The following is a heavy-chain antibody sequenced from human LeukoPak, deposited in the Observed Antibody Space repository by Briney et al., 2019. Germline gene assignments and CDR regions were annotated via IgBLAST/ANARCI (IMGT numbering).Heavy chain of an antibody. Sequence: PGRSLRLSCAASGFTFSSYAMHWVRQAPGKGLEWVAVISYDGSNKYYADSVKGRFTISRDNSKNTLYLQMNGLRAEDTAVYYCARAGYYGSGSYPRLSYYGMDVWGQGTTVTVSS. D-gene: IGHD3-10*01. J-gene: IGHJ6*02. CDR3: ARAGYYGSGSYPRLSYYGMDV. CDR2: ISYDGSNK. V-gene: IGHV3-30-3*01. CDR1: GFTFSSYA.